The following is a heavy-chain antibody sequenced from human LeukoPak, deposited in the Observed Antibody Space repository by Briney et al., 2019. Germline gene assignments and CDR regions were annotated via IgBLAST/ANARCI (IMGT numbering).Heavy chain of an antibody. V-gene: IGHV1-18*01. D-gene: IGHD3-3*01. CDR1: GYTFTSYG. CDR2: ISAYNGNT. J-gene: IGHJ6*03. Sequence: ASVKVSCTASGYTFTSYGISWVRQAPGQGLEWMGWISAYNGNTNYAQKLQGRVTMTTDTSTSTAYMELRSLRSDDTAVYYCARDPYYDFWSGFMARRIYYYYMDVWGKGTTVTVSS. CDR3: ARDPYYDFWSGFMARRIYYYYMDV.